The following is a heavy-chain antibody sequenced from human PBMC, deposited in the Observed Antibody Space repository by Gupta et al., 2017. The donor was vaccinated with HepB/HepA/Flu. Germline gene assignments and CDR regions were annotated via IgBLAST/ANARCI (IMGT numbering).Heavy chain of an antibody. J-gene: IGHJ4*02. D-gene: IGHD1-26*01. CDR2: ISASGGTT. V-gene: IGHV3-23*01. CDR3: AKGGVYYYLDY. CDR1: GFILSTTA. Sequence: PGGSLRLSCAASGFILSTTAMSWVRQAPGEGLEWVSAISASGGTTYYADSVKGRFTISRDNSKSTLYLQLTSLRAEDTAIYYCAKGGVYYYLDYWDQGTLVTVSS.